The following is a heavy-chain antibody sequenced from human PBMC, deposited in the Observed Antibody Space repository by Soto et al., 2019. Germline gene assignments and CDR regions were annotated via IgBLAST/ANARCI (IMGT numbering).Heavy chain of an antibody. Sequence: QVQLVESGGGVVQPGRSLRLSCAASGFTFSSYGMHWVRQAPGKGLERVAVISYDGSNKYYADSVKGRFTISRDNSKNTLYLQMNSLRAEDTAVYYCAKERRIAAAGTFDPWGQGTLVTVSS. CDR3: AKERRIAAAGTFDP. D-gene: IGHD6-13*01. CDR2: ISYDGSNK. V-gene: IGHV3-30*18. J-gene: IGHJ5*02. CDR1: GFTFSSYG.